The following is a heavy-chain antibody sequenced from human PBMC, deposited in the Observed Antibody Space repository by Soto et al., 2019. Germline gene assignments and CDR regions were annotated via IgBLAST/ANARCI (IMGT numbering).Heavy chain of an antibody. D-gene: IGHD6-13*01. CDR3: ASLPIAAPENWFDP. CDR2: IYYSGSA. Sequence: SETLSLTCTVSGGSISSSSYYWGWIRQPPGKGLEWIGSIYYSGSAYYNPSLRSRVTISVDTSKNQFSLKLSSVTAADTAVYYCASLPIAAPENWFDPRGQGTLVTVSS. J-gene: IGHJ5*02. CDR1: GGSISSSSYY. V-gene: IGHV4-39*01.